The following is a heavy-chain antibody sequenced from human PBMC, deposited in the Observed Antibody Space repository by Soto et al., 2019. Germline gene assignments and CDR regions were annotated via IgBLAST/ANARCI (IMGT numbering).Heavy chain of an antibody. D-gene: IGHD3-3*01. Sequence: ASVKVSCKASGYTFTSYGISWVRQAPGQGLEWMGWISAYNGNTNYAQKLQGRVTMTTDTSTSTAYMELRSLRSDDTAVYYCARDISLGYYDFWSGSRNWFDPWGRGTLVTVSS. J-gene: IGHJ5*02. CDR3: ARDISLGYYDFWSGSRNWFDP. CDR2: ISAYNGNT. CDR1: GYTFTSYG. V-gene: IGHV1-18*04.